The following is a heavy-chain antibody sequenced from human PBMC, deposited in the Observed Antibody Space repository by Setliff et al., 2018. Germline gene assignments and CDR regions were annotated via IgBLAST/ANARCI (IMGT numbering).Heavy chain of an antibody. D-gene: IGHD3-9*01. V-gene: IGHV1-18*01. Sequence: ASVKVSCKTSGYNFITFGISWVRQAPGQGPEWMGWISPYYGSTNYAQKFQGRVTMTTDTSTSTAYMELTSLTSDDTALYYCARSSGPRVVLAADFDSWGQGTLVTVSS. CDR2: ISPYYGST. J-gene: IGHJ4*02. CDR1: GYNFITFG. CDR3: ARSSGPRVVLAADFDS.